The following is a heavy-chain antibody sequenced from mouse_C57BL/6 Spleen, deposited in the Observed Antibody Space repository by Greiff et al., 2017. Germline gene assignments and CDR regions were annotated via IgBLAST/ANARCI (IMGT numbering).Heavy chain of an antibody. J-gene: IGHJ2*01. V-gene: IGHV1-15*01. D-gene: IGHD3-2*02. CDR3: TKGTKDSAGYFDY. CDR1: GYTFTDYE. CDR2: IDPETGGT. Sequence: VQLQESGAELVRPGASVTLSCKASGYTFTDYEMHWVKQTPVHGLEWIGAIDPETGGTAYNQKFKGKAIMTADKSSRTAYMELRSLKSEDSAVYYCTKGTKDSAGYFDYWGQGTTLTVSS.